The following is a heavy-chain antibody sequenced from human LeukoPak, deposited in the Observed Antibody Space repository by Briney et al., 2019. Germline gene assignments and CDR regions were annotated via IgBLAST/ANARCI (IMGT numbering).Heavy chain of an antibody. V-gene: IGHV3-23*01. J-gene: IGHJ5*02. Sequence: GGSLRLSCAASGFTFSSYAMSWVRQAPGKGLEWVSAITGSGGSTYYAASVKGRFTISRDNSKNTLYLQMNSLSAEDTAVYYCAKAYYYDSSGYPFDPWGQGTLVTVSS. CDR3: AKAYYYDSSGYPFDP. D-gene: IGHD3-22*01. CDR1: GFTFSSYA. CDR2: ITGSGGST.